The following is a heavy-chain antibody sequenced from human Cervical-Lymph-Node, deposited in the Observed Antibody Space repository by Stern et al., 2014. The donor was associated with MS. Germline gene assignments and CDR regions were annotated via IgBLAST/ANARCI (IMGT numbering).Heavy chain of an antibody. CDR1: GFTFSSSG. D-gene: IGHD4-23*01. Sequence: VQLVQSGGGVGQPGRSLRLSCAASGFTFSSSGMHWVRQAPGKGLEWLASIWYDGSNRYYEDSVKGRFTISRDNSKNTLYLQMNSLRAEDTAVYYCAREGGNTAEYFQHWGQGTLVTVSS. J-gene: IGHJ1*01. CDR2: IWYDGSNR. V-gene: IGHV3-33*01. CDR3: AREGGNTAEYFQH.